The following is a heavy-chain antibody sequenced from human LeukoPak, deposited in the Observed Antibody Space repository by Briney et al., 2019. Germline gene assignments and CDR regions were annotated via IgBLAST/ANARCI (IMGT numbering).Heavy chain of an antibody. V-gene: IGHV4-61*02. Sequence: SETLSLTCTVSGGSISSGSYYWSWIRQPAGKGLEWIGRIYTSGSTNYNPSLKSRVTISVDTSKNQFSLKLSSVTAADTAVYYCAREEVGARNWFDPWGQGTLVTVSS. CDR3: AREEVGARNWFDP. D-gene: IGHD1-26*01. CDR2: IYTSGST. J-gene: IGHJ5*02. CDR1: GGSISSGSYY.